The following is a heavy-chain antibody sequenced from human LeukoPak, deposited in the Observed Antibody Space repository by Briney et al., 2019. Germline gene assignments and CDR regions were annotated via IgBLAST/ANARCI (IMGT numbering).Heavy chain of an antibody. CDR3: ARAAPTGSYYYYYMDV. Sequence: SVKVSCKASGGTFSSYAISWVRQAPGQGLEWMGGILPIFGTANYAQQFQGRVTITTDESTSTAYMELSSLRSEDTAVYYCARAAPTGSYYYYYMDVWGKGTTVTVSS. V-gene: IGHV1-69*05. J-gene: IGHJ6*03. CDR1: GGTFSSYA. D-gene: IGHD4-11*01. CDR2: ILPIFGTA.